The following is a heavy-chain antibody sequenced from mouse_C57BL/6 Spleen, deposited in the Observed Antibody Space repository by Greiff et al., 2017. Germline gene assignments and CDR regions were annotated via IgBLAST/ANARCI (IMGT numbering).Heavy chain of an antibody. D-gene: IGHD2-4*01. CDR3: ARIYYDYADSMDY. CDR1: GYTFTSYW. CDR2: IDPSDSYT. Sequence: QVQLQQPGAELVMPGASVKLSCKASGYTFTSYWMHWVKQRPGQGLEWIGEIDPSDSYTTYNQKFKGQATLTVDKSSSTAYMQLSSLTSENSAVYYCARIYYDYADSMDYWGQGTSVTVSS. V-gene: IGHV1-69*01. J-gene: IGHJ4*01.